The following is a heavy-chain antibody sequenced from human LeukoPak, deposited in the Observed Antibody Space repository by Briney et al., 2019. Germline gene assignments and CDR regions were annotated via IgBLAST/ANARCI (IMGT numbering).Heavy chain of an antibody. CDR2: ISGSGGST. CDR3: AKDRVVVVPAAIRFDY. D-gene: IGHD2-2*01. J-gene: IGHJ4*02. Sequence: GGSLRLSCAASGFTFSSYAMSWVRQAPGKGLEWVSDISGSGGSTYHADSVKGRFTISRDNSKNTLFLQMNSLRAEDTAVYYCAKDRVVVVPAAIRFDYWGQGTLVTVSS. CDR1: GFTFSSYA. V-gene: IGHV3-23*01.